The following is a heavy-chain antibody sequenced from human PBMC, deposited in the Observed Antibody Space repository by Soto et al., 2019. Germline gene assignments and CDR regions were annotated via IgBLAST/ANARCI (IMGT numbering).Heavy chain of an antibody. V-gene: IGHV4-59*01. CDR1: GGTISSYY. CDR3: ARVSYSYGYYYFDN. Sequence: QVQLQESGPGLVKPSETLSLTCTVSGGTISSYYWSWIRQPPGKGLEWIGYIYYSGSTNYNPPLKIRVTISVDTSKNQFSLKLSSVPAADTAVYYCARVSYSYGYYYFDNWGQGTLVTVSS. CDR2: IYYSGST. D-gene: IGHD5-18*01. J-gene: IGHJ4*02.